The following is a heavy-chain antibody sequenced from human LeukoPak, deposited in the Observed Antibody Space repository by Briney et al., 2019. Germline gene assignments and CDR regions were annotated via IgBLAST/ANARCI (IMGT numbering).Heavy chain of an antibody. V-gene: IGHV4-59*01. J-gene: IGHJ4*02. CDR2: IYYSGST. Sequence: SETLSLTCTVSGGSISSYYWSWIRQPPGKGLEWIGYIYYSGSTNYNPSLKSRVTMSVDTSKNQFSLKLSSVTAADTAVYYCARVHPGGYYDSSGYYHRLPYFDYWGQGTLVTVSS. CDR1: GGSISSYY. CDR3: ARVHPGGYYDSSGYYHRLPYFDY. D-gene: IGHD3-22*01.